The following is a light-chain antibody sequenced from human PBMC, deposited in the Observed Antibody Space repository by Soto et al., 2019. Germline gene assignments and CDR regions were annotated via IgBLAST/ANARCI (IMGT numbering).Light chain of an antibody. V-gene: IGLV2-8*01. CDR1: SSDIGAYYY. CDR3: SSYAGSNNRVV. J-gene: IGLJ2*01. CDR2: EVS. Sequence: QSVLTQPPSASGSPGQSVTISCTGTSSDIGAYYYVSWYQQHPGKAPKHMIYEVSKRPSGVPDRFSGSKSGNTASLTVSGLQAEDEADYYCSSYAGSNNRVVFGGGTKLTVL.